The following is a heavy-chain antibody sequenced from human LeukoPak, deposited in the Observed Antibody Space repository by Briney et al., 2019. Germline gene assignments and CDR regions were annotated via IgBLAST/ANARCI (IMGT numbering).Heavy chain of an antibody. V-gene: IGHV4-59*01. CDR3: AGASYDSSGVH. CDR1: GGSISSYY. D-gene: IGHD3-22*01. J-gene: IGHJ4*02. Sequence: PSETLSLTCTVSGGSISSYYWSWIRQPPGKGLEWIGYIYYSGSTNYNPSLKSRVTISVDTSKNQFSLKLSSVTDADTAVYYCAGASYDSSGVHWGQGTMVTVSS. CDR2: IYYSGST.